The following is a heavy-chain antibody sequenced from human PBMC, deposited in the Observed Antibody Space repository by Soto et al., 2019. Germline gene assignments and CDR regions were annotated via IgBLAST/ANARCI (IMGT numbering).Heavy chain of an antibody. D-gene: IGHD6-19*01. V-gene: IGHV4-59*01. Sequence: SETLSLTCTVSGGSISIYYWSWIRQPPGKGLEWIGYIYYSGSTNYNPSLKSRVTISVDTSKNQFSLKLSSVTAADTAVYYCARLGWYSADYWGQGTLVTVSS. CDR3: ARLGWYSADY. J-gene: IGHJ4*02. CDR1: GGSISIYY. CDR2: IYYSGST.